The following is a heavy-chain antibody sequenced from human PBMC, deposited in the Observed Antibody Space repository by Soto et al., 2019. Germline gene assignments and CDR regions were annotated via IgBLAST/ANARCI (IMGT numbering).Heavy chain of an antibody. CDR2: IYYSGST. J-gene: IGHJ4*02. CDR3: ARPSTDCSGGSCYLDY. D-gene: IGHD2-15*01. V-gene: IGHV4-39*01. Sequence: SETLSLTCTVSGGSISSSSYYWGWIRQPPGKGLEWIGSIYYSGSTYYNPSLKSRVTISVDTSKNQFSLKLSSVTAADTAVYYCARPSTDCSGGSCYLDYWGQGTLVTVSS. CDR1: GGSISSSSYY.